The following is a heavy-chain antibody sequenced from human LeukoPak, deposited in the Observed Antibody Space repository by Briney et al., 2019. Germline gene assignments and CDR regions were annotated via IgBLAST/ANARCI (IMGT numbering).Heavy chain of an antibody. CDR2: INHSGST. CDR1: GGSFSGYH. D-gene: IGHD2-2*01. V-gene: IGHV4-34*01. Sequence: SETLSLTCAVYGGSFSGYHWSWIRQPPGKGLEWIGEINHSGSTNYNPSLESRVTMSVDTSKSQFSLKLSSVSAADTAMYFCARDGRYCTSTSCFDYYGMDVWGQGTTVTVSS. J-gene: IGHJ6*02. CDR3: ARDGRYCTSTSCFDYYGMDV.